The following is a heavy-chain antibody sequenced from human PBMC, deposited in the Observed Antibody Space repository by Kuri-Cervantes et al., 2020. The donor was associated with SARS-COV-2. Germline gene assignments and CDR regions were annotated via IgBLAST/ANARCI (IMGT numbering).Heavy chain of an antibody. D-gene: IGHD2-2*01. V-gene: IGHV4-39*01. J-gene: IGHJ5*02. CDR3: AITEYQLLFYNWFDP. Sequence: SETLSLTCTVSGGSISSSSHYWGWIRQPPGKGLEWIGSIYYSGSTYHNPSLKSRVTTSVGTSKNQFSLKLSSVTAADTAVYYCAITEYQLLFYNWFDPWGQGTLVTVSS. CDR1: GGSISSSSHY. CDR2: IYYSGST.